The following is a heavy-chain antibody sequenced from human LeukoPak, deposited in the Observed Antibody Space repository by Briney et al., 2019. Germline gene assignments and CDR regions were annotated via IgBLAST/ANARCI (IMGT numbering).Heavy chain of an antibody. Sequence: SETLSLTCSVSGDSVSRSDSYWEWIRQPPGKGLEWIGTIYYSGRTYYSPSLKSRVTMSLDPSNNQFSLNLRSVTAADTALYYCARRRYYDGSGYLEWGQGTLLSVSS. CDR3: ARRRYYDGSGYLE. CDR2: IYYSGRT. CDR1: GDSVSRSDSY. J-gene: IGHJ1*01. D-gene: IGHD3-22*01. V-gene: IGHV4-39*01.